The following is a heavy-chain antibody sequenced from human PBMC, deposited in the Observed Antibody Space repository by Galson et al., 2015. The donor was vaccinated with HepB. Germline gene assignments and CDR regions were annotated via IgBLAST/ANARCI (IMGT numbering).Heavy chain of an antibody. CDR2: ISGNGDST. J-gene: IGHJ5*01. Sequence: SLRLSCAASGFAFDTHAMRWVRQAPGRGLEWISGISGNGDSTFYADSVKGRFTVSRDNSNNMLYLQMNSLRAEDAGLYFCAKGYGLSDSWGQGILVTVSS. D-gene: IGHD5-18*01. CDR3: AKGYGLSDS. V-gene: IGHV3-23*01. CDR1: GFAFDTHA.